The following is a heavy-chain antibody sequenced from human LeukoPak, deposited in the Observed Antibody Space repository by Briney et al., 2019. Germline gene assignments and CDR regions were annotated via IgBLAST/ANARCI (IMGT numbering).Heavy chain of an antibody. CDR1: GFTFSSYA. Sequence: GGSLRLSCAASGFTFSSYAMSWVRRAPGKGLEWVSTISDSGGSTYYADSVKGRFTISRDNSKNTLYLQMNSLRAEDTAVYYCAKRVRYSSSCYHFEYWGQGTLVTVSS. D-gene: IGHD6-13*01. V-gene: IGHV3-23*01. CDR2: ISDSGGST. CDR3: AKRVRYSSSCYHFEY. J-gene: IGHJ4*02.